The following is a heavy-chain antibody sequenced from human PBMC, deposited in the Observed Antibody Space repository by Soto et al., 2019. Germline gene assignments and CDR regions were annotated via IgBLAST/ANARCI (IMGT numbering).Heavy chain of an antibody. CDR3: ARLHSGSWLYRRYYYMDV. CDR2: MNPNSGNT. V-gene: IGHV1-8*01. J-gene: IGHJ6*03. Sequence: ASVKVSCKASGYTFTSYDINWVRQATGQGLEWMGWMNPNSGNTGYAQKFQGRVTMTRNTSISTAYMELSSLRSEDTAVYYCARLHSGSWLYRRYYYMDVWGKGTTVTVSS. CDR1: GYTFTSYD. D-gene: IGHD6-13*01.